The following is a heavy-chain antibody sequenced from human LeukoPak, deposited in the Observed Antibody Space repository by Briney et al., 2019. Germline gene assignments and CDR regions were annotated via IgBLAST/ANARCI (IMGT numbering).Heavy chain of an antibody. CDR3: ARDRDNRVITKNYYYYYMDV. D-gene: IGHD3-22*01. Sequence: ASVKVSCKASGYTFTDYYMHWVRQAPGQGLEWMGWINPKSGDTKYAQKFQGRVTMTRDTSISTAYLELSSLRSDDTAVYYCARDRDNRVITKNYYYYYMDVWGKGTTVTISS. CDR2: INPKSGDT. V-gene: IGHV1-2*02. CDR1: GYTFTDYY. J-gene: IGHJ6*03.